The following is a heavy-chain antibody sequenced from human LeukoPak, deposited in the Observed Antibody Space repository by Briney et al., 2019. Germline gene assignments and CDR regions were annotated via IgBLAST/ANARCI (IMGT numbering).Heavy chain of an antibody. Sequence: PGGSLRLSCAASGFTFSNAWMSWVRQAPGKGLEWVGRIKSNTDAGTKDYAATVKGRFTISRDDSKNTLYTQMNSLKAEDTAVYYCTTVRGWGEGTLVTVSS. CDR3: TTVRG. D-gene: IGHD3-10*01. J-gene: IGHJ4*02. V-gene: IGHV3-15*01. CDR1: GFTFSNAW. CDR2: IKSNTDAGTK.